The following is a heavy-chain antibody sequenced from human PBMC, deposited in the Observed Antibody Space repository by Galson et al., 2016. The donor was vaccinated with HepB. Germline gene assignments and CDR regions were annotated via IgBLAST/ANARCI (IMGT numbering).Heavy chain of an antibody. CDR2: TSTDGKQK. D-gene: IGHD2-21*01. J-gene: IGHJ4*02. V-gene: IGHV3-30*04. CDR3: ARSVSGAGGGEFDY. Sequence: SLRLSCAASGFAFNMYAMHWVRQAPGKGLEWMAVTSTDGKQKHHGESVKGRFTISRDNSKKTLYLEMNSLRVDDTAIYYCARSVSGAGGGEFDYWGQGTRVTVSS. CDR1: GFAFNMYA.